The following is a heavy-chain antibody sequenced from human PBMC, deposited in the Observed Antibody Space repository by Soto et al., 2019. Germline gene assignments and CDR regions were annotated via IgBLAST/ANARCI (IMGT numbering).Heavy chain of an antibody. Sequence: SETLSLTCAVYGGSYSGYYWSWIRQPPGKGLEWIGEINHSGSTNYNPSLKSRVTISVDTSKNQFSLKLSSVTAADTAVYYCAGNPTRYYYKYMDVWGKGTTVTVSS. CDR2: INHSGST. CDR1: GGSYSGYY. J-gene: IGHJ6*03. V-gene: IGHV4-34*01. D-gene: IGHD1-26*01. CDR3: AGNPTRYYYKYMDV.